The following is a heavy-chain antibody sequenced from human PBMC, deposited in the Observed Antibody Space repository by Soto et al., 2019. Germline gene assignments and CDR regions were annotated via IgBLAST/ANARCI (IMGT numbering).Heavy chain of an antibody. D-gene: IGHD6-13*01. V-gene: IGHV4-39*07. Sequence: PSETLSLTCTVSGGSISSSSSYWGWIRQPPGKGLEWIGSIFYSGSTNYNPSLKSRVTISVDTSKNQFSLKLSSVTAADTAVYYCARVPRRVAAAGTIDYWGQGTLVTVSS. CDR1: GGSISSSSSY. J-gene: IGHJ4*02. CDR2: IFYSGST. CDR3: ARVPRRVAAAGTIDY.